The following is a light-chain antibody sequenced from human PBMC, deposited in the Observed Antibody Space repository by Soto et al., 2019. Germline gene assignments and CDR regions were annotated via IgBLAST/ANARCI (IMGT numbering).Light chain of an antibody. V-gene: IGKV3-20*01. Sequence: EVVLTQSPGTLSLSTGARATLSCRACKSVSMGFLAWYQQKPGQAPRLLIYGASSRATGIPDRFSGSVSETHFTLTISRLEPEDSGVYYCQQYGSPVPDVGEGTKVEIK. CDR2: GAS. CDR3: QQYGSPVPD. J-gene: IGKJ4*01. CDR1: KSVSMGF.